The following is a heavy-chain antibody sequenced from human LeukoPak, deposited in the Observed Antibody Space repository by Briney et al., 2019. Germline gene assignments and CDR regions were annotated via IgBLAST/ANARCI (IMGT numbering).Heavy chain of an antibody. CDR2: IYPGDSDT. Sequence: GESLKISCEGSGYSFTTYWIVWVRQMPGKGLEWMGLIYPGDSDTRYSPSFQGQVTISADKSISTAYLQWSSLKASDTAMYYCARSASGSSSPDGHFDYWGQGTLVTVSS. CDR1: GYSFTTYW. V-gene: IGHV5-51*01. CDR3: ARSASGSSSPDGHFDY. J-gene: IGHJ4*02. D-gene: IGHD1-26*01.